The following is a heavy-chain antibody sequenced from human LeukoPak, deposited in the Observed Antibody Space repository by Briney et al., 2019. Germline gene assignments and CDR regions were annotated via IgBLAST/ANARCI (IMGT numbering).Heavy chain of an antibody. J-gene: IGHJ4*02. CDR1: GFTFSSYA. CDR2: ISGSGGST. CDR3: AKMYRKIGWVDY. D-gene: IGHD1-14*01. Sequence: QPGGSLRLSCAASGFTFSSYAMSWVRQAPGKGLEWVSAISGSGGSTYYADSVKGRFTISRDNSKNTLYLQMNSLRAEDTAAYYCAKMYRKIGWVDYWGQGTLVTVSS. V-gene: IGHV3-23*01.